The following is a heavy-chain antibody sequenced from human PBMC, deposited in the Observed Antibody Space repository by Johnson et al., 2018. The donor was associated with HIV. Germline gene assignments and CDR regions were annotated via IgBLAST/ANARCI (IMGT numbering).Heavy chain of an antibody. J-gene: IGHJ3*02. CDR2: ISYDGSNK. CDR3: GYHRFFDI. CDR1: GFTFSSYA. Sequence: QVQLVESGGGLVQPGRSLRLSCAASGFTFSSYAMHWVRQAPGKGLEWVAVISYDGSNKYYADSVKGRFSISGDHAKNTLYLQMTSLRAEDTAVYYCGYHRFFDIWGQGTMVTVSS. D-gene: IGHD3-16*02. V-gene: IGHV3-30*14.